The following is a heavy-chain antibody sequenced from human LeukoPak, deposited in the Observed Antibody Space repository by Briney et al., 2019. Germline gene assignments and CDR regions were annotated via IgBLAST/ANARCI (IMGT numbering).Heavy chain of an antibody. CDR1: GYTFTGYY. Sequence: ASVKLSCKASGYTFTGYYMHWVRQAPGQGLEWMGWINPNSAGTNYAQKFQGRVTMTRDPSISTAYMELSRLTSADPAVYYCARTSYSSGWFDYWGQGTLVTVSS. V-gene: IGHV1-2*02. CDR3: ARTSYSSGWFDY. D-gene: IGHD6-19*01. CDR2: INPNSAGT. J-gene: IGHJ5*01.